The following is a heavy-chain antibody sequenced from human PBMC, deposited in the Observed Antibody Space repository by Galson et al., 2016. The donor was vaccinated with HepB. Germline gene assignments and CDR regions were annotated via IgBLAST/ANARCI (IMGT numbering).Heavy chain of an antibody. J-gene: IGHJ5*01. CDR2: IYTTGIT. D-gene: IGHD5-12*01. CDR1: GDAIIRGSYY. CDR3: ARARSGYGYNWFDS. Sequence: LSLTCSVSGDAIIRGSYYWSWLRQPAGKGLEWIGRIYTTGITNYNASLKRRVTISSDKSKNQFSLNLRSVSAADTAVYYCARARSGYGYNWFDSWGQGILVTVSS. V-gene: IGHV4-61*02.